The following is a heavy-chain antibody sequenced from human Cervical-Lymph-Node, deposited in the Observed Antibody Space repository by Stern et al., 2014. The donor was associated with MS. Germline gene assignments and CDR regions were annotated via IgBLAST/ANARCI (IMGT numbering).Heavy chain of an antibody. CDR1: GVSISSEGYY. Sequence: QVQLQESGPGLVKPSQTLSLTCTVSGVSISSEGYYWSWIRQHPGKGLEWIDYIYHSGSTYYNPSLKSRVTISLDTSKNQFSLKLSSVTAADTAVYYCARGTDSSGYYSRDAFDIWGQGTMVTVSS. CDR3: ARGTDSSGYYSRDAFDI. J-gene: IGHJ3*02. D-gene: IGHD3-22*01. V-gene: IGHV4-31*03. CDR2: IYHSGST.